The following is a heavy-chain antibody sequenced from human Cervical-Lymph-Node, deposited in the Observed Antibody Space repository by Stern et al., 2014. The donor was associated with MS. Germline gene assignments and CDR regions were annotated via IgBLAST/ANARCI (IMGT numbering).Heavy chain of an antibody. CDR2: IYYSGAT. V-gene: IGHV4-39*01. CDR3: AKHACTGAACPFDL. D-gene: IGHD2-8*02. J-gene: IGHJ4*02. CDR1: GDSISSYTHY. Sequence: MQLVESGPGLVKPSETLSLTCAVSGDSISSYTHYWAWIRQPPGKGLEWIGSIYYSGATSYNPSLKSPVTIPVDTPKNPFSLGLNSVTAADTAVYYCAKHACTGAACPFDLWGQGTLVTVSS.